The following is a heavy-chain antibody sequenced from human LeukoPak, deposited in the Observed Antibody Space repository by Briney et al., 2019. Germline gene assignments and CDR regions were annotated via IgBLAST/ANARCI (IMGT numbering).Heavy chain of an antibody. CDR2: IRYDGSNK. D-gene: IGHD6-13*01. Sequence: GGSLRLSCAASGFTFSSYGMHWVRQAPGKGLEWVAFIRYDGSNKYYADSVKGRFTISRDNSKNTLYLQMNSLRAEDTAVYYCAREVAGVAAAGLFDYWGQGTLVTVSS. CDR1: GFTFSSYG. V-gene: IGHV3-30*02. CDR3: AREVAGVAAAGLFDY. J-gene: IGHJ4*02.